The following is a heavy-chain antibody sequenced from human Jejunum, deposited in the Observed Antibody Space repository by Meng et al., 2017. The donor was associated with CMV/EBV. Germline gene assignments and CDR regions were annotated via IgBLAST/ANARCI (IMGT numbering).Heavy chain of an antibody. CDR2: INPYTGDT. D-gene: IGHD3-16*01. V-gene: IGHV1-2*02. Sequence: KASEYTFSDFYVHWVRQAPGHGFEWMGYINPYTGDTNYAQEFQGRVTMTRDTSTNTAYMELTRLRSDDTALYYCAKDGGSYLDYYFDYWGQGTLVTVSS. J-gene: IGHJ4*02. CDR1: EYTFSDFY. CDR3: AKDGGSYLDYYFDY.